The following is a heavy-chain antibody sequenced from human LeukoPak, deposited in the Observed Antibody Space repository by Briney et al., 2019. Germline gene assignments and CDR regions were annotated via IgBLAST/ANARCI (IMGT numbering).Heavy chain of an antibody. CDR3: AKGLTFYCSGVAAENDAFDI. Sequence: GGSLRLSCAASGFTFSGYAMSWVRQAPGKGLEWVSVISGSGDSTYYADPVKGRFTISRDNSKNTLYLQMNSLRAEDTAVYYCAKGLTFYCSGVAAENDAFDIWGQGTMVTVSS. CDR2: ISGSGDST. V-gene: IGHV3-23*01. J-gene: IGHJ3*02. D-gene: IGHD2-15*01. CDR1: GFTFSGYA.